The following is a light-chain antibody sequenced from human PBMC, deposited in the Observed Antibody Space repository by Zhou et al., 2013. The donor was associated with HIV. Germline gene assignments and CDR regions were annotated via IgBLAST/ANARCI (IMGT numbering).Light chain of an antibody. CDR2: GAS. Sequence: EIVLTQSPGTLSLSPGEIVSLSCRASQSVSSSYFAWYQQKPGQAPRLLIYGASSRATGIPDRFSGSGSGTDFSLIISRLEPEDFAVYYCQQYGSSPRTFGQGTKVEIK. V-gene: IGKV3-20*01. J-gene: IGKJ1*01. CDR3: QQYGSSPRT. CDR1: QSVSSSY.